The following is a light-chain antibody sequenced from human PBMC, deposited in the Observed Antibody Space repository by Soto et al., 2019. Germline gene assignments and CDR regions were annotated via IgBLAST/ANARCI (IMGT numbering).Light chain of an antibody. V-gene: IGKV1-39*01. CDR1: QSIISY. CDR2: DAS. Sequence: DIQMTQSPSSLSASVGDRVTITCRASQSIISYLNWYQQKPGKAPKLLIYDASSLGSGVPSRFSGSGSGTEFTLTISSLQPEDFATYYCIQDYNYPLTFGGGTKVDIK. CDR3: IQDYNYPLT. J-gene: IGKJ4*01.